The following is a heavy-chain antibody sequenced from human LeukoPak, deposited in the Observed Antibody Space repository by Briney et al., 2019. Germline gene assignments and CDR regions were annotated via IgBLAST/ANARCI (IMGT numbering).Heavy chain of an antibody. D-gene: IGHD6-19*01. J-gene: IGHJ4*02. Sequence: ASVKVSCKASGYTFTSYDINWVRQATGQGLEWMGWMNPNSGSTGYAQKFQGRVTMTRNTSISTAYMELSSLRSEDTAVYYCARPFNAVAATDADYWGQGTLVTVSS. V-gene: IGHV1-8*01. CDR3: ARPFNAVAATDADY. CDR2: MNPNSGST. CDR1: GYTFTSYD.